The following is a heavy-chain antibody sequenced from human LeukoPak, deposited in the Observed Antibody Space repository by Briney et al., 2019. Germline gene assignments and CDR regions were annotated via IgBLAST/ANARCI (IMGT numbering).Heavy chain of an antibody. Sequence: GGSLRLSCAASGFTFTDYYMSWIRQAPGKGLEWVANIKQDGSEKYYVDSVKGRFTISRDNAKNSLYLQMNSLRADDTAVYYCARSPTGYSYADYFDYWGQGTLVTVSS. CDR1: GFTFTDYY. D-gene: IGHD5-18*01. V-gene: IGHV3-7*01. J-gene: IGHJ4*02. CDR3: ARSPTGYSYADYFDY. CDR2: IKQDGSEK.